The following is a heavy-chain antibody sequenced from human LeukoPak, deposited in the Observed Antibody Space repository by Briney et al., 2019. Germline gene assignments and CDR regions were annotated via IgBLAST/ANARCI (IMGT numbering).Heavy chain of an antibody. V-gene: IGHV3-23*01. CDR1: GFTFSSYA. Sequence: GGSLRPSCAASGFTFSSYAMSWVRQAPGKGLKWVSAISGSGGSTYYADSVKGRFTISRDNSKNTLYLQMNSLRAEDTAVYYCAKHLMGATEYYFDYWGQGTLVTVSS. D-gene: IGHD1-26*01. J-gene: IGHJ4*02. CDR3: AKHLMGATEYYFDY. CDR2: ISGSGGST.